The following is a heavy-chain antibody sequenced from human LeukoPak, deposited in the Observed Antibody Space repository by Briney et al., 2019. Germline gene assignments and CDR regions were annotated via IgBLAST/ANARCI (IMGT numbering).Heavy chain of an antibody. CDR2: ISSSGTTI. CDR3: TRAGGLVRGVHYYYYMDV. D-gene: IGHD3-10*01. J-gene: IGHJ6*03. V-gene: IGHV3-11*04. CDR1: GFTFSDYY. Sequence: GGSLRLSCAASGFTFSDYYMSWIRQAPGKGLEWVSYISSSGTTIYYADSVKGRFTISRDNAKNSLYLQMNSLRAEDTAVYYCTRAGGLVRGVHYYYYMDVWGKGTTVTISS.